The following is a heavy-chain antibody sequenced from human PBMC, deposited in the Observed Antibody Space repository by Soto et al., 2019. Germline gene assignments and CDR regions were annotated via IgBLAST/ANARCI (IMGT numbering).Heavy chain of an antibody. CDR1: GFIFSRDG. V-gene: IGHV3-30*18. CDR2: ISYHGSDI. CDR3: AKPKGADIPFHS. D-gene: IGHD3-9*01. J-gene: IGHJ4*02. Sequence: ESGGGVVQPGTSLTLSCAASGFIFSRDGMHWVRQAPGKGLEWVAVISYHGSDIYYADSVKGRFTISRDNSKNTVYLQMNSLRPEDTALYYCAKPKGADIPFHSWGQGTLVTVSS.